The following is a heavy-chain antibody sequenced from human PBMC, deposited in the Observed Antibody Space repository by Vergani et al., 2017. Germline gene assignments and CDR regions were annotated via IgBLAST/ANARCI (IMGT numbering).Heavy chain of an antibody. Sequence: QVQLVQSGAEVKKPGASVKVSCKVSGYTLTELSMHWVRQAPGKGLEWMGGFDPEDGETIYAQKFQGRVTMTEDTSTDTAYMELSSLRSEDTAVYYCARDRGENIVATTTGAYYFDYWGQGTLVTVSS. D-gene: IGHD5-12*01. V-gene: IGHV1-24*01. CDR3: ARDRGENIVATTTGAYYFDY. CDR2: FDPEDGET. J-gene: IGHJ4*02. CDR1: GYTLTELS.